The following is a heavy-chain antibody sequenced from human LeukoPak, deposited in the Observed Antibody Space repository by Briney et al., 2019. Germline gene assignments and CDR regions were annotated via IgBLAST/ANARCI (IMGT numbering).Heavy chain of an antibody. D-gene: IGHD6-6*01. Sequence: GGSLRLSCAASGFTFSTYDMHWVRQAPGKGLEWVAFIRYDGSNKYYADSVKGRFTISRDNSKNTLYLQMNSLRAEDTAVYYCAKERTLEYSSSKFDYWGQGTLVTVSS. J-gene: IGHJ4*02. CDR1: GFTFSTYD. V-gene: IGHV3-30*02. CDR2: IRYDGSNK. CDR3: AKERTLEYSSSKFDY.